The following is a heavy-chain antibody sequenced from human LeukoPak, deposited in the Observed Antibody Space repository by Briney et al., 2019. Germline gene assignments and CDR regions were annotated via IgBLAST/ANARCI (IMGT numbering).Heavy chain of an antibody. D-gene: IGHD2-2*01. J-gene: IGHJ4*02. CDR2: ISRSGAGT. CDR1: GFTFSNYA. CDR3: TKSVMGYCSSTSCYFYY. Sequence: GGSLRLSCAASGFTFSNYAMSLVRQAPGRGLEWVPIISRSGAGTYNADSVKGRFTISRDNSENTLYLQMDSLGGEDTAVYYCTKSVMGYCSSTSCYFYYWGQGTLVTVSS. V-gene: IGHV3-23*01.